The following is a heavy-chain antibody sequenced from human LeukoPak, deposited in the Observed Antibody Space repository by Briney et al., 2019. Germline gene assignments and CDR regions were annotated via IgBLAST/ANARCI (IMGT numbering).Heavy chain of an antibody. D-gene: IGHD3-10*01. Sequence: PWGSLRLSCEASGYTFSGYAMSWVRQAPGKGLGWVSTISGTTGTIYYADSVKGRFSISRDNSKNTLYLQMKSLRAEDTAEYHCARVKGYFDSGNYFGFFDFWGQGTLVTVSS. CDR2: ISGTTGTI. CDR1: GYTFSGYA. J-gene: IGHJ4*02. V-gene: IGHV3-23*01. CDR3: ARVKGYFDSGNYFGFFDF.